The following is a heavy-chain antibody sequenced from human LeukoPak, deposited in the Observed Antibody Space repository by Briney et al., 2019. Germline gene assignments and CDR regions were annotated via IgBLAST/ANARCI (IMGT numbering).Heavy chain of an antibody. CDR3: ARLMVGAPLDY. Sequence: GESLKISCKGSGYNFTSYWIGWVRQMPGKGLEWMGIIYPGDSDTRYSPSFQGQVTMTADKSINTAYLQWSSLKASDTAMYYCARLMVGAPLDYWGQGTLVTVSS. CDR1: GYNFTSYW. D-gene: IGHD1-26*01. CDR2: IYPGDSDT. V-gene: IGHV5-51*01. J-gene: IGHJ4*02.